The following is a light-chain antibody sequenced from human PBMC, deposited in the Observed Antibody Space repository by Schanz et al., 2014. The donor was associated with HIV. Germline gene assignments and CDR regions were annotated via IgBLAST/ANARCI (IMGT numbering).Light chain of an antibody. J-gene: IGLJ2*01. CDR3: ISYTSDTVL. CDR1: SSDVGYYNY. CDR2: EVS. V-gene: IGLV2-14*01. Sequence: QSALTQPASVSGSPGQSITISCTGTSSDVGYYNYVSWYQQHPGKAPKIMIFEVSKRPSGVPDRFSGSTSGNTAFLTVSGLQAEDEADYYCISYTSDTVLFGGGTKLTVL.